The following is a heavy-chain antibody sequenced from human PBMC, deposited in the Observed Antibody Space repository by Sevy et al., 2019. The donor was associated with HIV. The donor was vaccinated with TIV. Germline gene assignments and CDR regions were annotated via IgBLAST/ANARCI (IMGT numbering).Heavy chain of an antibody. Sequence: ASVKVSCKASGGTFSSYAISWVRQAPGQGLEWMGGIITIFGTANYAQKFQGRVTITADESTSTAYMELSSLRSEDTAVYYCARGRDLDAFDIWGQGTMVTVSS. CDR3: ARGRDLDAFDI. D-gene: IGHD2-15*01. V-gene: IGHV1-69*13. J-gene: IGHJ3*02. CDR2: IITIFGTA. CDR1: GGTFSSYA.